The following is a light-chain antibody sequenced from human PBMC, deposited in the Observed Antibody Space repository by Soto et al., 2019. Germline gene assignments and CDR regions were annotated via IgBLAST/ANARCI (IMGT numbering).Light chain of an antibody. J-gene: IGKJ1*01. CDR1: QYINTR. CDR2: QTS. Sequence: EIVLAQSPATLSSFPGDRVTLCCRASQYINTRLAWYQHRPGQAPRLLIYQTSIRAAGIPARFSGSGSGTDFTLTISRLEPEDFAVYYCQQYDSSPRTFGQGTKVDIK. CDR3: QQYDSSPRT. V-gene: IGKV3-20*01.